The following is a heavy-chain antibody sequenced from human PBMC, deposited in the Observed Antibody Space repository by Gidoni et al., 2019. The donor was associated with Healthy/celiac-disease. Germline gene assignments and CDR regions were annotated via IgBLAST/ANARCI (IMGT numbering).Heavy chain of an antibody. D-gene: IGHD6-19*01. CDR1: GGSFSGYY. V-gene: IGHV4-34*01. J-gene: IGHJ5*02. Sequence: QVQLQQWGAGLLKPSETLSLTCAVYGGSFSGYYWSWIRQPPGKGLEWIGEINHSGSTNYNPSLKSRVTISVDTSKNQFSLKLSSVTAADTAVYYCARGRGWYGSRWFDPWGQGTLVTVSS. CDR3: ARGRGWYGSRWFDP. CDR2: INHSGST.